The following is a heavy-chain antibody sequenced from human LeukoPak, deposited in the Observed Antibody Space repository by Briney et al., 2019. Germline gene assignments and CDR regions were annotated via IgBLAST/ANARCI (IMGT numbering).Heavy chain of an antibody. Sequence: SVKVSCKASGGTFSSYAISWVRQAPGQGLEWMGGIIPIFGTANYAQKFQGRVTITTDESTSTAYMELSSLRSEDTAVYYCARESYYYDNSGYSRGRGYDYWGQGTLVTVSS. CDR3: ARESYYYDNSGYSRGRGYDY. CDR2: IIPIFGTA. CDR1: GGTFSSYA. J-gene: IGHJ4*02. V-gene: IGHV1-69*05. D-gene: IGHD3-22*01.